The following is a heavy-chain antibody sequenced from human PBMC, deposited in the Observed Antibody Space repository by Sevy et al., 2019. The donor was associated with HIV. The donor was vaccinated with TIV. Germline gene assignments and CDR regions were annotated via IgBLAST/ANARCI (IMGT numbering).Heavy chain of an antibody. CDR1: GFTFSSYA. J-gene: IGHJ5*02. V-gene: IGHV3-23*01. D-gene: IGHD3-10*01. CDR3: AKEGTTMVRGVIIKPDNWFDP. CDR2: ISGSGGST. Sequence: GGSLRLSCAASGFTFSSYAMSWVRQAPGKGLEWVSAISGSGGSTYYADSVKGRFTISRDNSKNTLYQQMNSLRAEDTAVYYCAKEGTTMVRGVIIKPDNWFDPWGQGTLVTVSS.